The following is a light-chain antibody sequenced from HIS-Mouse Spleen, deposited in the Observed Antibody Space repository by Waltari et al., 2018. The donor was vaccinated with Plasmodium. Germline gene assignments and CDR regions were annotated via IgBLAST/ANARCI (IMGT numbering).Light chain of an antibody. V-gene: IGKV3-15*01. CDR1: QSVSSN. J-gene: IGKJ2*01. Sequence: EIVMTQSPATLSVSPGERATLSCRASQSVSSNLAWYQQKPGQAPRLLIYGASTRATGIPARFSGSGSGTEFTLTISSLQSEDFAVYYCQQYNNPRTTFGQGTKVDIK. CDR3: QQYNNPRTT. CDR2: GAS.